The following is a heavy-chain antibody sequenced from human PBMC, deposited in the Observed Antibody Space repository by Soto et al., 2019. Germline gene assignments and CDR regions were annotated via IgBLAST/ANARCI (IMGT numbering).Heavy chain of an antibody. D-gene: IGHD2-2*01. J-gene: IGHJ6*04. CDR2: IYYSGNS. CDR1: GGSVSRGSYY. CDR3: SLEPKVPGTYYYGIDV. V-gene: IGHV4-61*01. Sequence: SETLSLTCTVSGGSVSRGSYYWSWIPQRPGKELEWIVYIYYSGNSNHNLSLKSRVTISVDTSKNQFSLKLSSVTAADTAVYYCSLEPKVPGTYYYGIDVWGIGTTVTGS.